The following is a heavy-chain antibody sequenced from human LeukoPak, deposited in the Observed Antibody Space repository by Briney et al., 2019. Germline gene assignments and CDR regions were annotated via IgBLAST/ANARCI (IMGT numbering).Heavy chain of an antibody. CDR1: GFTFDDYA. V-gene: IGHV3-9*01. D-gene: IGHD3-22*01. J-gene: IGHJ3*02. CDR3: AKAERGASYYYDSSHAFDI. Sequence: PGRSLRLSCAASGFTFDDYAMHWVRQAPGKGLEWVSGISWNSGSIGYADSVKGRFTISRDNAKNSLYLQVNSLRAEDTAVYYCAKAERGASYYYDSSHAFDIWGQGTMVTVSS. CDR2: ISWNSGSI.